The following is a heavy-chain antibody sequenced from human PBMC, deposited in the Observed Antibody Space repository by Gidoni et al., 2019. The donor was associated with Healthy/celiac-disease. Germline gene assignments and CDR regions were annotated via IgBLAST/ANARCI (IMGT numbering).Heavy chain of an antibody. CDR1: GFTSGSSW. Sequence: EVQLVEPGGGWVQPGGSLRRSCAASGFTSGSSWMSWVRQVPGKGLEWVANRKQEGSEKYCGDTVKGQFTVSRDNAKNSLYLQMNSLRAEDTAVYYCARDQHAVAGKGAPDYWGQGTLVTVSS. CDR2: RKQEGSEK. V-gene: IGHV3-7*03. J-gene: IGHJ4*02. CDR3: ARDQHAVAGKGAPDY. D-gene: IGHD6-19*01.